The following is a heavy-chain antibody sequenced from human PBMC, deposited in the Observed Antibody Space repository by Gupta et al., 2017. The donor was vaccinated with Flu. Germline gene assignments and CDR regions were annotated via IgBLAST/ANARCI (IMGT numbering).Heavy chain of an antibody. Sequence: EVQLVESGGGLVQPGGSRRLSCGASGFTLSDYWLSWVRQAPGKGPELVANINRDGSVINYMDFVRCRFTISRDNAKNAVYFQMNSLRVDDTAVYYCARDVGSGDYDSWGQGTLVTVSS. CDR3: ARDVGSGDYDS. CDR2: INRDGSVI. D-gene: IGHD4-17*01. CDR1: GFTLSDYW. J-gene: IGHJ5*01. V-gene: IGHV3-7*01.